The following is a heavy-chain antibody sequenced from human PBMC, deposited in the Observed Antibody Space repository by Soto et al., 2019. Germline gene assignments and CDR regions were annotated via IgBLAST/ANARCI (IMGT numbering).Heavy chain of an antibody. J-gene: IGHJ6*02. V-gene: IGHV1-18*04. CDR2: ISAYNGNT. Sequence: ASVKVSCKASGYTVTSYGISWVRQAPGQGLEWMGWISAYNGNTNYAQKLQGRVTMTTDTSTSTAYMELRSLRSDDTAVYYCARRFSIFGVVPASYYYGMDVWGQGTMGTVS. CDR3: ARRFSIFGVVPASYYYGMDV. CDR1: GYTVTSYG. D-gene: IGHD3-3*01.